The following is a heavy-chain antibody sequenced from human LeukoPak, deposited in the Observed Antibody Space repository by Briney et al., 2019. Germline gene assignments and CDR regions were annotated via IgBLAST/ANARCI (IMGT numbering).Heavy chain of an antibody. J-gene: IGHJ4*02. V-gene: IGHV4-59*01. D-gene: IGHD3-16*01. CDR3: ARANAFGGVRIDY. Sequence: PSQTLSLTCTVSGGSISSYYWSWIRQPPGKGLEWIGYIYYGGSTNYNPSLKSRVTISVDTSKNQFSLKLSSVTAADTAVYYCARANAFGGVRIDYWGQGTLVTVSS. CDR2: IYYGGST. CDR1: GGSISSYY.